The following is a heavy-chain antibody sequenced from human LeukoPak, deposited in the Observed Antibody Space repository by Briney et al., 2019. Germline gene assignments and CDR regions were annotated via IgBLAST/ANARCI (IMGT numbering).Heavy chain of an antibody. D-gene: IGHD3-22*01. J-gene: IGHJ4*02. CDR3: ARDPNYYDSSGYYND. V-gene: IGHV7-4-1*02. CDR2: INANTGNP. CDR1: GYTFTSYA. Sequence: ASVKVSCKASGYTFTSYAMNWVRQAPGQGLEWMGWINANTGNPTYAQGFTGRFVFSLDTSVSTAYLQISSLKAEDTAVYYCARDPNYYDSSGYYNDWGQGTLVTVSS.